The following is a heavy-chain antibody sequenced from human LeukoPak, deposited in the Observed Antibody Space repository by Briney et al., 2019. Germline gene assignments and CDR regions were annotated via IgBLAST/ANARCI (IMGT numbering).Heavy chain of an antibody. J-gene: IGHJ4*02. D-gene: IGHD4-23*01. CDR3: ARHDYGGNSGDY. CDR2: IGTSSSTI. CDR1: GFTFSSYG. V-gene: IGHV3-48*02. Sequence: GGSLRLSCAASGFTFSSYGMNWVRQAPGKGLEWASYIGTSSSTIYYADSVKGRFTISRDNAKNSLYLQMNSLRDEDTAVYYCARHDYGGNSGDYWGQGILVTVSS.